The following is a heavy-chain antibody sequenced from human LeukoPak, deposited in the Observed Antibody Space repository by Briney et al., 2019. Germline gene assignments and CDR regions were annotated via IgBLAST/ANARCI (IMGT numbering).Heavy chain of an antibody. J-gene: IGHJ4*02. CDR1: GGSISSSSYY. CDR2: IYYSGST. CDR3: ASTYYGDYRLPYYFDY. Sequence: PSETLSLTCTVSGGSISSSSYYWSWIRQPPGKGLEWIGYIYYSGSTNYNPSLKSRVTISVDTSKNQFSLKLSSVTAADTAVYYCASTYYGDYRLPYYFDYWGQGTLVTVSS. D-gene: IGHD4-17*01. V-gene: IGHV4-61*01.